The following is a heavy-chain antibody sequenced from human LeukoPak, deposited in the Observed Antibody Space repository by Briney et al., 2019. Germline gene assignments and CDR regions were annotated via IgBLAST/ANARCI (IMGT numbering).Heavy chain of an antibody. CDR3: ALEVGELTWSYFAY. CDR2: ISAYNGNT. V-gene: IGHV1-18*01. CDR1: GYTFTSYG. Sequence: ASVKVSCKASGYTFTSYGISWVRQAPGQGLEWMGWISAYNGNTNYAQKLQGRVTMTTDTSTSTAYMELRSLRSDDTAVYYCALEVGELTWSYFAYWGQGPLVTVSS. J-gene: IGHJ4*02. D-gene: IGHD1-26*01.